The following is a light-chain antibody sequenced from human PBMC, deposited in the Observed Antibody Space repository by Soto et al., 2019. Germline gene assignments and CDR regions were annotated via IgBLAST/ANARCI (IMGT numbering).Light chain of an antibody. CDR2: SNN. CDR3: EAWDGSLNAVL. CDR1: SSNIGTNT. Sequence: QSVLTQPPSASGTPGQRVTISCSGSSSNIGTNTVNWYQHLPGSAPKLLIYSNNQRPSGVPDRFSGSQSGTSASLAISGLQPADEADYYCEAWDGSLNAVLFGGGTKLTVL. V-gene: IGLV1-44*01. J-gene: IGLJ2*01.